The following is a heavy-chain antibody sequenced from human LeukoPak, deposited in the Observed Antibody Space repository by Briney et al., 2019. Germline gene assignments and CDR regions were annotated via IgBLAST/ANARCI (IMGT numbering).Heavy chain of an antibody. D-gene: IGHD3-10*01. CDR1: GFSFSSYS. CDR2: ISSTSTYI. J-gene: IGHJ4*02. CDR3: ARGERYNYGSGSPPSTDY. V-gene: IGHV3-21*01. Sequence: GRSLRLSCAASGFSFSSYSMNWVRQAPGKGLEWVSSISSTSTYIYYADSLKGRFTISRDNAKNSLYLQMSSLRAEDTAVYYCARGERYNYGSGSPPSTDYWGQGTLVTVSS.